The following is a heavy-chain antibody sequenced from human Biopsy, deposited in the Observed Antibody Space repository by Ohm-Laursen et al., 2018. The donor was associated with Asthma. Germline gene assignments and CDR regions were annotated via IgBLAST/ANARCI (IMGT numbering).Heavy chain of an antibody. CDR1: RFTYE. D-gene: IGHD3-3*02. CDR2: ISYDGSSI. V-gene: IGHV3-30-3*01. J-gene: IGHJ1*01. CDR3: ARTFHFWSPYHAEHYQL. Sequence: SLRLSCTASRFTYEMHWVRQAPGKGLEWVAVISYDGSSIYYADSVKGRFTISGDNAKNSLYLQMNSLRAEDTAVYYCARTFHFWSPYHAEHYQLWGQGTLATVSS.